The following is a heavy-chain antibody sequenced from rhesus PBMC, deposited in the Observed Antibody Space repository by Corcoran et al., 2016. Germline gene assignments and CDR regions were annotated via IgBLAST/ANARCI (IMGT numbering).Heavy chain of an antibody. Sequence: QMQLQESGPGLVKPSETLSLTCGVSGGSISSSNWWSWIRQPPGKGLEWIGNIGDSSGSIHYNPSLKSRVTISKDTSKNQFSLKLSSVTAADTAVYYCARSPVAVTLGWDVWGRGVLVTVSS. CDR3: ARSPVAVTLGWDV. J-gene: IGHJ5-2*02. CDR1: GGSISSSNW. V-gene: IGHV4-65*02. D-gene: IGHD4-29*01. CDR2: IGDSSGSI.